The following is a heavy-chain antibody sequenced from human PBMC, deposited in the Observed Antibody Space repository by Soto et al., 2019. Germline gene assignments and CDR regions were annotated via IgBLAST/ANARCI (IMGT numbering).Heavy chain of an antibody. Sequence: QVQLVQSGAEVKKPGASVKVSCKASGYTFTSYDINWVRQATGQGLEWMGWMNPNSGNTGYAQKFQXXVXMXXNTSISTAYMELSSLRSEDTAVYYCTGYSYGGVDYWGQGTLVTVSS. V-gene: IGHV1-8*01. CDR3: TGYSYGGVDY. D-gene: IGHD5-18*01. CDR2: MNPNSGNT. CDR1: GYTFTSYD. J-gene: IGHJ4*02.